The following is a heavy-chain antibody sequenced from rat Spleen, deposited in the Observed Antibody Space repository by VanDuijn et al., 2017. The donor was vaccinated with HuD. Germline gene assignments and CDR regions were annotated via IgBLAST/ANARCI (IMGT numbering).Heavy chain of an antibody. Sequence: EVQLVESDGGLVQPGRSLKLSCAASGFTFSDYYMAWVRQAPTKGLEWVATISSAGRRNYYRDSVKGRFTISRDNAKNTQYLQMDSLRSEDTATYYCARLEPGTTVALDWGQGVMVTVSS. D-gene: IGHD1-3*01. CDR3: ARLEPGTTVALD. J-gene: IGHJ2*01. CDR2: ISSAGRRN. CDR1: GFTFSDYY. V-gene: IGHV5-29*01.